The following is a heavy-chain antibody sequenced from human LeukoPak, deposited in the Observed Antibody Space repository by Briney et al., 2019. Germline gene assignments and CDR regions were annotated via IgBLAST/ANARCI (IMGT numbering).Heavy chain of an antibody. CDR1: GGSLSGYY. Sequence: PSETLSLTCTVSGGSLSGYYWSWIRQPPGKGLEWIGYIYYSGSTNYNPSPRSRVTISVDTSKNQFSLKLSSVTAADTAVYYCARLKRGFYDGLDYWGQGTLVTVSS. J-gene: IGHJ4*02. CDR3: ARLKRGFYDGLDY. CDR2: IYYSGST. V-gene: IGHV4-59*01. D-gene: IGHD5/OR15-5a*01.